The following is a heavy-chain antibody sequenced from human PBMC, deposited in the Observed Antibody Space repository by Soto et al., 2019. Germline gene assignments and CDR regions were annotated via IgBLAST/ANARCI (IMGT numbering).Heavy chain of an antibody. J-gene: IGHJ4*02. Sequence: QLQLQESGSGLVKPSQTLSLTCAVSGGSISSGGYSWSWIRQPPGKGLEWIGYIYHSGSTYYNPSLKSRVAISVDRSKNQFSLKLSSVTAADTAVYYCARAGSRYYDFWSGYFDYWGQGTLVTVSS. D-gene: IGHD3-3*01. V-gene: IGHV4-30-2*01. CDR2: IYHSGST. CDR1: GGSISSGGYS. CDR3: ARAGSRYYDFWSGYFDY.